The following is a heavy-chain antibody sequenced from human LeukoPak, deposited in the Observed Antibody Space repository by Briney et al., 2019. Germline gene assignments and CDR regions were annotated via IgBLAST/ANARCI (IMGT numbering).Heavy chain of an antibody. Sequence: AGGSLRLFCAASGFTFSNYAMHWVRQAPGKGLEWVGRIKSKTDGGTTDYAAPVKGRFTISRDDSKNTLYLQMNSLKTEDTAVYYCTRHGFTVDYYDSSGYYAYIPYYFDYWGQGTLVTVSS. CDR2: IKSKTDGGTT. J-gene: IGHJ4*02. D-gene: IGHD3-22*01. CDR3: TRHGFTVDYYDSSGYYAYIPYYFDY. CDR1: GFTFSNYA. V-gene: IGHV3-15*01.